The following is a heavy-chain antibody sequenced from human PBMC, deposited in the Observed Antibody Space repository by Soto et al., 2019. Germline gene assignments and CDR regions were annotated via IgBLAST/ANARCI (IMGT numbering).Heavy chain of an antibody. V-gene: IGHV3-30-3*01. CDR2: ISYDGSNK. CDR1: GFTFSSYA. D-gene: IGHD5-18*01. CDR3: AKDPGATAMALWYYYYGMDV. Sequence: GGSLRLSCAASGFTFSSYAMYWVRQAPGKGLEWVAVISYDGSNKYYADSVKGRFTISRDNSKNTLYLQMNSLRAEDTAVYYCAKDPGATAMALWYYYYGMDVWGQGTTVTVSS. J-gene: IGHJ6*02.